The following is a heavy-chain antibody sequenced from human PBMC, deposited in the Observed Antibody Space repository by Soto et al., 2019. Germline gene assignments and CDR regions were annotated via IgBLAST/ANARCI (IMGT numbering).Heavy chain of an antibody. Sequence: EVQLVESGGGLVQPGRSLRLSCAASGFTFDDYAMHWVRQAPGKGLEWVSGISWNSGSIGYADSVKGRFTISRDNAKNSLYLKMNSLRAEDTALYYCAKDRGGLYGGSHFDYWGQGTLVTVSS. D-gene: IGHD2-15*01. J-gene: IGHJ4*02. CDR2: ISWNSGSI. CDR3: AKDRGGLYGGSHFDY. V-gene: IGHV3-9*01. CDR1: GFTFDDYA.